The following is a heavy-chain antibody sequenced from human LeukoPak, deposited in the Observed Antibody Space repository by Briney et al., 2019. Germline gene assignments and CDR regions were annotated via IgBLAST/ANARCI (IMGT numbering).Heavy chain of an antibody. CDR2: ISSSGSTI. D-gene: IGHD3-3*01. Sequence: GGSLRPSCAASGFTFSDYYMSWIRQAPGKGLEWVSYISSSGSTIYYADSVKGRFTISRDNAKNSLYLQMNSLRAEDTAVYYCAREGPHYDFWSGYQEYYYYMDVWGKGTTVTVSS. V-gene: IGHV3-11*04. J-gene: IGHJ6*03. CDR1: GFTFSDYY. CDR3: AREGPHYDFWSGYQEYYYYMDV.